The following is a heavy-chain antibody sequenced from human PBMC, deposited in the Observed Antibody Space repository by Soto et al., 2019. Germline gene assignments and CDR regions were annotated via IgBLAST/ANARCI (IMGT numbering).Heavy chain of an antibody. D-gene: IGHD6-6*01. Sequence: QVQLVQSGAEVKKPGASVKVSCKASGYTFTSYGISWVRQAPGQGLEWMGWISAYNGNTNYAQKLQGRVTMTTDTSTSTAYMELRSLRSDDTAVYYCATSWMINSSSSRGVWAFDIWGQGTMVTVSS. CDR2: ISAYNGNT. CDR1: GYTFTSYG. V-gene: IGHV1-18*01. CDR3: ATSWMINSSSSRGVWAFDI. J-gene: IGHJ3*02.